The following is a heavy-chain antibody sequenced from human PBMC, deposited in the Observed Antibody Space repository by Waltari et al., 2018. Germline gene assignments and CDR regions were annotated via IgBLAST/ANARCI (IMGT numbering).Heavy chain of an antibody. V-gene: IGHV1-2*02. J-gene: IGHJ4*02. CDR2: INPNSGGT. D-gene: IGHD2-15*01. CDR3: ARGYCSGGSCYALDY. Sequence: QVQLVQSGAEVKKPGASVKVSCKASGSTFTGYYLHWVRQAPGQGLEWMGWINPNSGGTNYAQKFQGRVTMTRDTSISTAYMELSRLRSDDTAVYYCARGYCSGGSCYALDYWGQGTLVTVSS. CDR1: GSTFTGYY.